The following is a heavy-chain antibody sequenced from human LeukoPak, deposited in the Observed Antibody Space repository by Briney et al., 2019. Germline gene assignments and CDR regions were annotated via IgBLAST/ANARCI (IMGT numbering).Heavy chain of an antibody. CDR2: IYSGGST. J-gene: IGHJ4*02. CDR1: GFTVSSNY. V-gene: IGHV3-66*01. Sequence: PGGSLRLSCAASGFTVSSNYMSWVRQAPGKGLEWVSVIYSGGSTYYADSVKGRFTISRDNAKNTLYLQMNSLRVEDTAVYYCARDYVYGSGSSPYYWGQGTLVTVSS. D-gene: IGHD3-10*01. CDR3: ARDYVYGSGSSPYY.